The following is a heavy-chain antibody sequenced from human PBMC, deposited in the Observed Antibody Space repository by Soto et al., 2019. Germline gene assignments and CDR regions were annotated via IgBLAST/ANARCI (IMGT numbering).Heavy chain of an antibody. CDR1: GFIFSRYF. CDR2: ISDDGTTK. J-gene: IGHJ5*02. Sequence: QAQLVESGGGVVQPGRSLRLSCAASGFIFSRYFMHWVRQAPGKGLEWVALISDDGTTKYYADSVTGRFTISRDNSKNTLYLQMNSLSADDTAVYYCTRADLTVTLSVFDPWGQGTLVTVSS. V-gene: IGHV3-30-3*01. D-gene: IGHD4-17*01. CDR3: TRADLTVTLSVFDP.